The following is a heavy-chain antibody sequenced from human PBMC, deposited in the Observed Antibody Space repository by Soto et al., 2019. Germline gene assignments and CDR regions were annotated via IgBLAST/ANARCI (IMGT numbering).Heavy chain of an antibody. CDR3: ARSGSIVVVPAARVNWFDP. V-gene: IGHV3-21*01. CDR1: GFTFSSYT. CDR2: ISSTSNYI. D-gene: IGHD2-2*01. Sequence: PGGSLRLSCAASGFTFSSYTMNWVRQAPGTGLEWVSSISSTSNYIYYADSVKGRFTISRDNAKNSLYLQMNSLRAEDTAVYYCARSGSIVVVPAARVNWFDPWGQGTLVTVSS. J-gene: IGHJ5*02.